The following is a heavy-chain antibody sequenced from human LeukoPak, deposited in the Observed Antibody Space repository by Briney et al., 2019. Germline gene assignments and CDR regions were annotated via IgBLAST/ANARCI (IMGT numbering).Heavy chain of an antibody. CDR3: AREDGRGFDY. D-gene: IGHD3-10*01. CDR1: GFTFSSYI. V-gene: IGHV3-21*01. Sequence: PGGSLRLSCAASGFTFSSYIMNWVRQAPGKGLEWVSSISSSSSYIYYADSVKGRFTISRDNAKNSLYLQMNSLRAEDTAVYYCAREDGRGFDYWGQGTLVTVSS. CDR2: ISSSSSYI. J-gene: IGHJ4*02.